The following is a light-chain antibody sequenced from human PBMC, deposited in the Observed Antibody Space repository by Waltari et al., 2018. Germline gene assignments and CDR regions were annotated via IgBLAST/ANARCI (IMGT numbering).Light chain of an antibody. CDR3: QQYNDWPFT. J-gene: IGKJ3*01. V-gene: IGKV3-15*01. CDR2: GAS. CDR1: QGVRSD. Sequence: EIVMTLSPATLSVSPGERVTLSCRASQGVRSDLAWYHQKPGQAPSLLIHGASTRATGVPARFSGSGSETEFTLTISSLQSEDFAVYYCQQYNDWPFTFGPGTKVDIK.